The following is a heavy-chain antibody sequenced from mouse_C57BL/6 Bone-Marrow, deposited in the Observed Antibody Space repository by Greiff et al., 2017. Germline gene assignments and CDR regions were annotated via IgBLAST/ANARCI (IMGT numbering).Heavy chain of an antibody. CDR2: IYPRSGNT. V-gene: IGHV1-81*01. J-gene: IGHJ3*01. Sequence: QVQLQQSGAELARPGASVTLSCKASGYTFTSYGISWVKQRTGQGLEWIGEIYPRSGNTYYNEKFKGKATLTADKASSTAYMELRSLTSEDSAVYFCARGYDYDGFAYWGQGTLVTVSA. CDR1: GYTFTSYG. CDR3: ARGYDYDGFAY. D-gene: IGHD2-4*01.